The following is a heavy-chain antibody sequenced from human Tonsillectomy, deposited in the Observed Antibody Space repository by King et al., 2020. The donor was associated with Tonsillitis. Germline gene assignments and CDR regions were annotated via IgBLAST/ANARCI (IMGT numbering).Heavy chain of an antibody. D-gene: IGHD2-2*02. Sequence: VQLVESGGGVVQPGTSLRLSSEVSAFTFRTYVLDWVRQAPGKGLEWVSVISYDGKNKVYAESVKGRFTISRDNSKNTLFMQLNSLRPEDTAVYYCAVRRDCSDSNCYNAFYIWGQGTMVTVSS. J-gene: IGHJ3*02. CDR1: AFTFRTYV. V-gene: IGHV3-30*04. CDR3: AVRRDCSDSNCYNAFYI. CDR2: ISYDGKNK.